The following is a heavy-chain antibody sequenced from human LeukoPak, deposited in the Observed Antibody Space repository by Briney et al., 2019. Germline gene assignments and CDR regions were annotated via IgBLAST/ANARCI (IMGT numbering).Heavy chain of an antibody. CDR3: AKLNLGEMAYFDS. V-gene: IGHV3-23*01. J-gene: IGHJ4*02. CDR2: ISVGGGDT. CDR1: GFTFDDYA. Sequence: GGSLRLSCAASGFTFDDYAMHWVRQAPGKGLKWVSGISVGGGDTFTADSVKGRFTITRENSKNTLYLQMMGLRVEDTAIYYCAKLNLGEMAYFDSWGQGILVTVSS. D-gene: IGHD2-21*01.